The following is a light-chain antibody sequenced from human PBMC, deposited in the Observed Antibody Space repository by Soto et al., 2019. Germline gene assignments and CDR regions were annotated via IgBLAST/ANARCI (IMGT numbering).Light chain of an antibody. CDR2: DAS. CDR3: HQYAWSPLT. Sequence: IVLTQSPGTLSLSPGERATLSCRASQTVPKSYLAWYQQRPGQAPRLLIYDASNRATGIPDRFSGSESGTDFTLTISHLEPEDFAVYYCHQYAWSPLTFGQGTRLVIK. V-gene: IGKV3-20*01. CDR1: QTVPKSY. J-gene: IGKJ5*01.